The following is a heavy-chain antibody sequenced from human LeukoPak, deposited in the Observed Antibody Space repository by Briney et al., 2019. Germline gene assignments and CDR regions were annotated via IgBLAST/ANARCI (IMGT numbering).Heavy chain of an antibody. V-gene: IGHV4-4*02. CDR3: ARVPVYYYDSSGYPTIFDY. CDR1: GGSISSSNW. Sequence: SETLSLTCAVSGGSISSSNWWSWIRQPPGKGLEWIGEIYHSGSTNYNPSLKSRVTISVGTSKNQFSLKLSSVTAADTAVYYCARVPVYYYDSSGYPTIFDYWGQGTLVTVSS. CDR2: IYHSGST. D-gene: IGHD3-22*01. J-gene: IGHJ4*02.